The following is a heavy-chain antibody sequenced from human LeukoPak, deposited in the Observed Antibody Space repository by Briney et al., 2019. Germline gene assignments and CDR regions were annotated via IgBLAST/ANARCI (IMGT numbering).Heavy chain of an antibody. CDR2: IYYSGST. V-gene: IGHV4-61*01. Sequence: PSETLSLTCTVSGGSVSSGSYYWSWIRQPPGKGLEWIGYIYYSGSTNYNPSLKSRVTISVDTSKNQFSLKLSSVTAADTAVYYCARGGGPCSNGECPPWFDPWGQGILVTVSS. J-gene: IGHJ5*02. D-gene: IGHD2-8*01. CDR3: ARGGGPCSNGECPPWFDP. CDR1: GGSVSSGSYY.